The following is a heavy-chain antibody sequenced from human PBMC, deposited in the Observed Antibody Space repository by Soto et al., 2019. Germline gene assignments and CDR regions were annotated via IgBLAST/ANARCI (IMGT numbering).Heavy chain of an antibody. D-gene: IGHD5-18*01. CDR1: GFTFSSYG. CDR2: RSYDGSNK. Sequence: QVQLVESGGGVVQPGRSLRLSCAASGFTFSSYGMHWVRQAPGKGLEWVAVRSYDGSNKYYADSVKGRFTISRDNSKNTLYLQMNSLRAEDTAVYYCAQGSTAMTYFDYWGQGTLVTVSS. CDR3: AQGSTAMTYFDY. V-gene: IGHV3-30*18. J-gene: IGHJ4*02.